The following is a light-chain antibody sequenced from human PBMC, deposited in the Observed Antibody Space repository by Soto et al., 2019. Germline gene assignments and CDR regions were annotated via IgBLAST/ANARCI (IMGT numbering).Light chain of an antibody. J-gene: IGKJ3*01. CDR1: QSVSSSY. CDR3: PQYGSPGFT. Sequence: EIVLTQSPGTLSLSPGERATLTCRASQSVSSSYLAWYQQKPGQAPRLLIYGASSRATGIPDRFSGSGSGTDFTLTISRLEPEDFAVYYCPQYGSPGFTFGPGTNVDIK. V-gene: IGKV3-20*01. CDR2: GAS.